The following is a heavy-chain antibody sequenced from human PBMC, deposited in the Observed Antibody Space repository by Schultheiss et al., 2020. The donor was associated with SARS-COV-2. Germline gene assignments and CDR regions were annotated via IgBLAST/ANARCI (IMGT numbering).Heavy chain of an antibody. J-gene: IGHJ4*02. CDR3: ARIGDFYDSSRPQLDY. V-gene: IGHV3-30*04. CDR1: GFTFSNYA. D-gene: IGHD3-22*01. Sequence: GGSLRLSCAASGFTFSNYAMHWVRQAPGKGLEWVAVISYVGNNKYYADSVKGRFTISRDNSENTLSLQMNSLRAEDTAMYYCARIGDFYDSSRPQLDYWGQGTLVTVSS. CDR2: ISYVGNNK.